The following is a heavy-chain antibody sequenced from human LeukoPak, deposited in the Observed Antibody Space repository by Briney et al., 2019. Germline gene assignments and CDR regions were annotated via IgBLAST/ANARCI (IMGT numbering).Heavy chain of an antibody. V-gene: IGHV3-53*05. CDR2: IYSGGST. J-gene: IGHJ5*02. CDR1: GFTVSSNY. CDR3: ARGANWFDP. Sequence: PGGSLRLSCAASGFTVSSNYMSWVRQAPGKGLEWVSVIYSGGSTSYAQKFQGRVTMTRDMSTSTVYMELSSLRSGDTALYYCARGANWFDPWGQGTLVTVSS.